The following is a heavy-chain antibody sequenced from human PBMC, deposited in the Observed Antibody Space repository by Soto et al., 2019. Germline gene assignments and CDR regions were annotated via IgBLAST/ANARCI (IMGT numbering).Heavy chain of an antibody. CDR3: AASIFYYAMEV. Sequence: PGESLKISCKGSGYTFTNYWIGWVRQMPGKGLEWMGIIYPGDSDTKYNPSFQGQVTISADKSITTTYLRWTSLKASDTAIYYCAASIFYYAMEVWGQGTKVTVSS. V-gene: IGHV5-51*01. J-gene: IGHJ6*02. CDR2: IYPGDSDT. CDR1: GYTFTNYW.